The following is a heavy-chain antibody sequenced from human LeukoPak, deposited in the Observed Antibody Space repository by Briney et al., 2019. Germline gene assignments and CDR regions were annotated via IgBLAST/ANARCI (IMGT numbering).Heavy chain of an antibody. CDR2: ISGSGGST. J-gene: IGHJ4*02. Sequence: GGSLRLSCAASGFTFSSYAMSWVRQAPGKGLEWVSAISGSGGSTYYADSVKGRFTISRDNSKNTLYLHMNSLRAEDTAVYYCAKSYYYDSSGYSPYPYFDFWGQGTLVTVSS. CDR1: GFTFSSYA. V-gene: IGHV3-23*01. CDR3: AKSYYYDSSGYSPYPYFDF. D-gene: IGHD3-22*01.